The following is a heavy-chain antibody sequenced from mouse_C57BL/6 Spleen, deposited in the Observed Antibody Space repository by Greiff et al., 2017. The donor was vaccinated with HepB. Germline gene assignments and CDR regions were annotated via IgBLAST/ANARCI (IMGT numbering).Heavy chain of an antibody. CDR1: GYAFSSSW. Sequence: QVQLQQSGPELVKPGASVKISCKASGYAFSSSWMNWVKQRPGKGLEWIGRIYPGDGDTNYNGKFKGKATLTADKSSSTAYMQLSSLTSEDSAVYFCARGDRYGNYDYAMDYWGQGTSVTVSS. CDR2: IYPGDGDT. CDR3: ARGDRYGNYDYAMDY. J-gene: IGHJ4*01. V-gene: IGHV1-82*01. D-gene: IGHD2-1*01.